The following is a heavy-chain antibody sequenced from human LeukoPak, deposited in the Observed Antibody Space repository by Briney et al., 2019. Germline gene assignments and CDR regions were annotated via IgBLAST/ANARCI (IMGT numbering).Heavy chain of an antibody. J-gene: IGHJ4*02. CDR3: ARTHNWNYVRD. V-gene: IGHV4-38-2*02. D-gene: IGHD1-7*01. Sequence: PSETLSLTCTVSGYSISSGYYWGWIRQPPGKGLEWIGSIYYSGSTYYNPSLKSRVTISVDTSKNQFSLKLSSVTAADTAVYYCARTHNWNYVRDWGQGTLVTVSS. CDR1: GYSISSGYY. CDR2: IYYSGST.